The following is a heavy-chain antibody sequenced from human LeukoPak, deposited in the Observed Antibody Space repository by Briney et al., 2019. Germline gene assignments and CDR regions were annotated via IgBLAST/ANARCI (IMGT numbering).Heavy chain of an antibody. CDR2: IDSSGGYM. Sequence: GGSLRLSCEASGFTFNTYSMNWARQAPGKGLEWVSSIDSSGGYMFYADSVKGRFIISRDNSKNTLYLQMNSLRAEDTAVYYCARDFGQDAFDIWGQGTMVTVSS. D-gene: IGHD3-16*01. V-gene: IGHV3-21*01. CDR3: ARDFGQDAFDI. J-gene: IGHJ3*02. CDR1: GFTFNTYS.